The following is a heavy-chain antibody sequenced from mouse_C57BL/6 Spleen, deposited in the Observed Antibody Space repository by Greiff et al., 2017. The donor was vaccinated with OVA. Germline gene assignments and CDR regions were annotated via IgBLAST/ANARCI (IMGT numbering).Heavy chain of an antibody. J-gene: IGHJ4*01. CDR3: ARESLDAMDY. V-gene: IGHV1-55*01. D-gene: IGHD6-1*01. Sequence: QVHVKQPGAELVKPGASVKMSCKASGYTFTSYWITWVKQRPGQGLEWIGDIYPGSGSTNYTEKFKSKATLTVDTSSSTAYMQLSSLTSEDSAVYYCARESLDAMDYWGQGTSVTVSS. CDR1: GYTFTSYW. CDR2: IYPGSGST.